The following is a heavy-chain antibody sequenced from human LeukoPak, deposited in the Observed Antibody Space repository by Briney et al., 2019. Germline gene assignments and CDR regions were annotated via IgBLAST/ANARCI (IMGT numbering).Heavy chain of an antibody. Sequence: GASVKVSCKASGYTFTRNAINWVRQVPGRGLEWIGWINTNAGNPTYAPGFTGRFVFSLDTSVSTAYLQISSLQAEDTAVYYCASPLYSYGYYYGMDVWGQGTTVTVSS. V-gene: IGHV7-4-1*02. CDR1: GYTFTRNA. J-gene: IGHJ6*02. D-gene: IGHD5-18*01. CDR2: INTNAGNP. CDR3: ASPLYSYGYYYGMDV.